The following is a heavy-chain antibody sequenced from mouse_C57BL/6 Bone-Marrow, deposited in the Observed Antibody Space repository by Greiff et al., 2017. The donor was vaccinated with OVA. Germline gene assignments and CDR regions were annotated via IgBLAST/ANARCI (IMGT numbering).Heavy chain of an antibody. Sequence: VNLVESGAELARPGASVKLSCKASGYTFTSYGISWVKQRTGQGLEWIGEIYPRSGNTYYNEKFKGKATLTADKSSSTAYMELRSLTSEDSAVYFCARSRNYYGSSYGFAYWGQGTLVTVSA. J-gene: IGHJ3*01. CDR1: GYTFTSYG. D-gene: IGHD1-1*01. V-gene: IGHV1-81*01. CDR2: IYPRSGNT. CDR3: ARSRNYYGSSYGFAY.